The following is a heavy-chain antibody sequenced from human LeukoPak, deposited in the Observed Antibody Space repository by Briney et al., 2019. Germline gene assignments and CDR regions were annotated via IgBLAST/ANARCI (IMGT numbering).Heavy chain of an antibody. D-gene: IGHD3-22*01. CDR3: AREYYYDSSGSYYEGGSSDF. CDR2: ISNGGRNI. Sequence: GGSLRLSCAASGFIFSSYSMTWVRQAPGKGLGWVSYISNGGRNIYYADSVKGRFTVFRDNAKNSLYLQMNSLRHEDTAVYYCAREYYYDSSGSYYEGGSSDFWGQGTLVTVSP. V-gene: IGHV3-48*02. J-gene: IGHJ4*02. CDR1: GFIFSSYS.